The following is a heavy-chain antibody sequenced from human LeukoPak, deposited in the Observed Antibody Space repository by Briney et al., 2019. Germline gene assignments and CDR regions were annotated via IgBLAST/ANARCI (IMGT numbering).Heavy chain of an antibody. V-gene: IGHV1-69*06. CDR2: IIPIFGTA. D-gene: IGHD6-13*01. Sequence: SVKVSCKASGGTFSSYAISWVRQAPGQGLEWMGGIIPIFGTANYAQKFQGRVTITADKSTSTAYMELSSLRSEDTAVYYCAGDSSSWYEGYYYYYMDVWGKGTTVTISS. CDR3: AGDSSSWYEGYYYYYMDV. J-gene: IGHJ6*03. CDR1: GGTFSSYA.